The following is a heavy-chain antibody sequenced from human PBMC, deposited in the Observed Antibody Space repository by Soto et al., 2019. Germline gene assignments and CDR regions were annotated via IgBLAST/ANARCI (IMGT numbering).Heavy chain of an antibody. CDR3: ARGNVLMVYAMSASWFDP. CDR2: ISAYNGNT. D-gene: IGHD2-8*01. J-gene: IGHJ5*02. CDR1: GYTFTSYG. V-gene: IGHV1-18*01. Sequence: GASVKVSCKASGYTFTSYGISWVRQAPGQGLEWMGWISAYNGNTNYAQKLQGGVTMTTDTSTSTAYMELRSLRSDDTAVYYCARGNVLMVYAMSASWFDPWGQGTLVTVSS.